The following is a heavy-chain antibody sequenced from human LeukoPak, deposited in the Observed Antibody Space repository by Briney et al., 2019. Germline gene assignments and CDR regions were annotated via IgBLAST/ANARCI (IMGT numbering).Heavy chain of an antibody. V-gene: IGHV3-7*04. CDR1: GFTFRSFW. CDR3: ARDTWGYFDL. Sequence: GGSLRLSCAASGFTFRSFWMSWVRQAPGKGLEWVANIKQGGSEKFYVDSVKGRFTISRDNAKNSLYLQMNSLRAEDTAVYYCARDTWGYFDLWGRGTQVTVSS. CDR2: IKQGGSEK. J-gene: IGHJ2*01. D-gene: IGHD7-27*01.